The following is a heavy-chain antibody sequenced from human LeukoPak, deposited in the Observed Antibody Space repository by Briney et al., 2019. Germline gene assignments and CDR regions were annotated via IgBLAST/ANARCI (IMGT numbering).Heavy chain of an antibody. CDR3: ARDVERLDY. CDR1: GFTFDDYA. V-gene: IGHV3-9*01. CDR2: ISWNSGSI. D-gene: IGHD5-24*01. Sequence: GGSLRLSCAASGFTFDDYAMHWVRQAPGKGLEWVSGISWNSGSIGYADSVKGRFTISRDNAKNSLYLQMNSLRAEDTAVYYCARDVERLDYWGQGTLVTVSS. J-gene: IGHJ4*02.